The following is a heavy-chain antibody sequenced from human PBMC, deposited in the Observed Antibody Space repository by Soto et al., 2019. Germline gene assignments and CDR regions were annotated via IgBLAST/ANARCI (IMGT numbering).Heavy chain of an antibody. CDR2: LNGGTGQT. V-gene: IGHV1-3*01. D-gene: IGHD1-1*01. J-gene: IGHJ6*02. CDR3: ARGKGMEENYFYYGLGI. CDR1: RYAFGTCS. Sequence: GASAEVCSKDSRYAFGTCSRHWVRQATEQSLEWMGWLNGGTGQTRYSQKFQDRVIITRDTSASTGYMELSSLTSEDTAVYYCARGKGMEENYFYYGLGIWGQGPTVTVYS.